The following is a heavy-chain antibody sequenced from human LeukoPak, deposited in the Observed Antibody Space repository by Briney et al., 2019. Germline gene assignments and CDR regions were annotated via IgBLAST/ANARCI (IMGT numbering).Heavy chain of an antibody. CDR2: ISYDGSNK. D-gene: IGHD6-19*01. J-gene: IGHJ3*02. CDR1: GFTFSSYG. V-gene: IGHV3-30*18. CDR3: AKDSGIAVAGTLRAFDI. Sequence: GRSLRLSCAASGFTFSSYGMHWVRQAPGKGLEWVAGISYDGSNKYFADSVKGRFTISRDNSKNTLYLQMNSMRAEDTAVYYCAKDSGIAVAGTLRAFDIWGQGTMVTVSS.